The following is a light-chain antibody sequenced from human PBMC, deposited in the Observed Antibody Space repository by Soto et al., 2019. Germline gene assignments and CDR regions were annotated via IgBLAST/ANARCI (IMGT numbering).Light chain of an antibody. J-gene: IGLJ2*01. Sequence: SYELTQPPSVSVSPGQTARITCSGDTLPRQYAYWYQQKPGQAPVLVIYKDTERPSGIPERFSGSSSGTTVTLTISGVQAEDEADYYCQSADSSGTHVLFGGGTKVTVL. V-gene: IGLV3-25*03. CDR2: KDT. CDR3: QSADSSGTHVL. CDR1: TLPRQY.